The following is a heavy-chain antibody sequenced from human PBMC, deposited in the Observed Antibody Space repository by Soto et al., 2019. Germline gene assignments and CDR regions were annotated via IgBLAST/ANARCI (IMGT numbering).Heavy chain of an antibody. V-gene: IGHV3-53*04. Sequence: GGSLRLSCAASGFTVNNNYMNWVRQAPGKGLEWVSVIYSGGSTYYADSVKGRFTISRHNSKDTLYLQMNSLRAEDTAVYYCARGLGELSLSPIYYYYYYMDVWGKGTTVTVSS. J-gene: IGHJ6*03. CDR2: IYSGGST. CDR3: ARGLGELSLSPIYYYYYYMDV. D-gene: IGHD3-16*02. CDR1: GFTVNNNY.